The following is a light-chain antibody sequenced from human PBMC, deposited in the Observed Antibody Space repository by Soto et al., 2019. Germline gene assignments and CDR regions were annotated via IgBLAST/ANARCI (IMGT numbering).Light chain of an antibody. CDR2: DAT. V-gene: IGKV1-33*01. CDR1: QDITIC. CDR3: HHYDDRPPFT. J-gene: IGKJ3*01. Sequence: DIQMTQSPSSLSASVGDRVTITCQASQDITICLNWYQQKPGKAPKHLIYDATNLETGVPSRFSGSGSETDFTFTISSLHAEDVSSYYCHHYDDRPPFTFGPRTTVDIK.